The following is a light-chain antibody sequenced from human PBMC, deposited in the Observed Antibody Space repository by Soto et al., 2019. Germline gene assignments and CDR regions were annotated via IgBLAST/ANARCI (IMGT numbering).Light chain of an antibody. CDR3: SSYTSSSTQV. V-gene: IGLV2-14*01. J-gene: IGLJ1*01. CDR2: EVS. Sequence: QSALTQPASVSGSPGQSITISCTGTSSDVGAYNYVSWYQQHPGKAPKFMIYEVSNRPSGVSNRFSGSKSGNTASLTISGLQAEDEADYYCSSYTSSSTQVFGTGTKVTVL. CDR1: SSDVGAYNY.